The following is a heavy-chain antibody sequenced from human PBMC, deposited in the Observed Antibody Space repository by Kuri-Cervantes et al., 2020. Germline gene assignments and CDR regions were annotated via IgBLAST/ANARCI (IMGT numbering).Heavy chain of an antibody. V-gene: IGHV1-8*01. D-gene: IGHD3-3*01. J-gene: IGHJ5*02. CDR1: RYTFTSYG. CDR3: ARGAVLDFWSGHYVNWFDP. Sequence: ASVKVSCKAPRYTFTSYGINWLRQAPGQGLDWMGWMNPNSGNTGYAQKFQGRLSMTRNTSISTAYMELSSLTSEDTAVYFCARGAVLDFWSGHYVNWFDPWGQGTLVTVSS. CDR2: MNPNSGNT.